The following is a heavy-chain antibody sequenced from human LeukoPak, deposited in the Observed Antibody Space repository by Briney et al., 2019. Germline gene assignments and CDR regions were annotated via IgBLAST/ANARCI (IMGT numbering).Heavy chain of an antibody. J-gene: IGHJ3*02. D-gene: IGHD1-7*01. CDR2: IYYSGST. Sequence: ASETMSLTCTVSGGSISSSSYYWGWIRQPPGKGLEWIGSIYYSGSTYYNPSLKSRVTISVDTSKNQFSLKLSSVTAADTAVYYCASSPLTGTTNDAFDIWGQGTMVTVSS. CDR3: ASSPLTGTTNDAFDI. CDR1: GGSISSSSYY. V-gene: IGHV4-39*01.